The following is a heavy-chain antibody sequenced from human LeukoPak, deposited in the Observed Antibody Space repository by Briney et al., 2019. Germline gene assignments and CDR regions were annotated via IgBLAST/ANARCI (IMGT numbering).Heavy chain of an antibody. J-gene: IGHJ5*02. CDR2: IKPDGSAE. CDR1: GFTFSSNW. CDR3: AKGRSGSVVVASFDP. D-gene: IGHD2-15*01. V-gene: IGHV3-7*03. Sequence: GGSLRLSCATSGFTFSSNWMSWVRHVPGRGLDWVANIKPDGSAEYYAASVRGRFTVSRDNAKNSLYLQMNSLRAEDTALYYCAKGRSGSVVVASFDPWGQGTLVTVSS.